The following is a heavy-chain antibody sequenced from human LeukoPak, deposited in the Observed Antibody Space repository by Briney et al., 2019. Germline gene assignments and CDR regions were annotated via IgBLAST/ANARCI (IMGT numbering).Heavy chain of an antibody. Sequence: PSETLSLTCPVSGGSISSGDYYWSWIRQPPGKGLEWIGYIYYSGSTYYNPSLKSRVTISVDTSKNQFSLKLSSVTAADTAVYYCASNIMITFGGVIAISPPDYWGQGTLVTVSS. CDR2: IYYSGST. D-gene: IGHD3-16*02. CDR1: GGSISSGDYY. J-gene: IGHJ4*02. V-gene: IGHV4-30-4*01. CDR3: ASNIMITFGGVIAISPPDY.